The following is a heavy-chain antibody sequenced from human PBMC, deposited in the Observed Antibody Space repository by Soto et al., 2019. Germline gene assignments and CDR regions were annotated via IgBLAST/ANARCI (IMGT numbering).Heavy chain of an antibody. V-gene: IGHV3-30-3*01. CDR1: GFTFSSYA. Sequence: GGSLRLSCAASGFTFSSYAMHWVRQAPGKGLEWVAVISYDGSNKYYADSVKGRFTISRDNSKNTLYLQMNSLRAEDTAVYYCARDNQWLALYYFDYWGQGTLVTVSS. J-gene: IGHJ4*02. CDR2: ISYDGSNK. D-gene: IGHD6-19*01. CDR3: ARDNQWLALYYFDY.